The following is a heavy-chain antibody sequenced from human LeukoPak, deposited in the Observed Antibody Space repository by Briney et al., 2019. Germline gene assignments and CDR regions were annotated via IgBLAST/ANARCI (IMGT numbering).Heavy chain of an antibody. D-gene: IGHD3-22*01. CDR3: ASLSSYYYDSSGYSFDY. CDR1: GFTFSSYA. V-gene: IGHV3-23*01. J-gene: IGHJ4*02. Sequence: GGSLRLSCAASGFTFSSYAMSWVRQAPGKGLEWVSAISGSGGSTYYADSVKGRFTISRDNSKNTLYLQMNSLRAEDTAVYYCASLSSYYYDSSGYSFDYWGQGTLVTVSS. CDR2: ISGSGGST.